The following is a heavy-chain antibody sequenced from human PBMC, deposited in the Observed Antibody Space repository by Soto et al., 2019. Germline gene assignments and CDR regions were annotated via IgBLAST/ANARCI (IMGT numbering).Heavy chain of an antibody. CDR3: ARDIWFGELLGSFDYYYYGMDV. D-gene: IGHD3-10*01. J-gene: IGHJ6*02. CDR1: GYTFTSYG. V-gene: IGHV1-18*01. Sequence: ASVKVSCKASGYTFTSYGISWVRQAPGQGLEWMGWISAYNGNTNYAQKLQGRVTMTTDTSTSTAYMELNSLRAEDTAVYYCARDIWFGELLGSFDYYYYGMDVWGQGTTVTVSS. CDR2: ISAYNGNT.